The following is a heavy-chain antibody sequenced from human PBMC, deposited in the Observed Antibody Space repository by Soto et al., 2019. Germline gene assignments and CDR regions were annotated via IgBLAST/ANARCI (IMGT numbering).Heavy chain of an antibody. CDR1: GYSFTNYW. V-gene: IGHV5-51*01. Sequence: GESLKISCKGSGYSFTNYWIGWVRQMPGKGLEWMGIVFPGDSETRYSPSFQGQVTISVDKSISTAYLQWSGLKASDTAMYYCAREAFYDFWSGYYKPRYMDVWGKGTTVTVSS. D-gene: IGHD3-3*01. CDR2: VFPGDSET. J-gene: IGHJ6*03. CDR3: AREAFYDFWSGYYKPRYMDV.